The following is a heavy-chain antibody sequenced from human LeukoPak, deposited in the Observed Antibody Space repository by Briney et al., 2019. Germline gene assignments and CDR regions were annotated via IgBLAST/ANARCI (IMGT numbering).Heavy chain of an antibody. V-gene: IGHV3-23*01. CDR1: GFTFSSYA. Sequence: GGSLRLSCAASGFTFSSYAMSWVRQAPGKGLEWVSAISDSGGSTYYADSVKGRFTISRDNSKNTLYLQMNSLRAEDTAVYYCAKVGSYMVRGVIGYNWFDPWGQGTLVTVSS. CDR2: ISDSGGST. D-gene: IGHD3-10*01. J-gene: IGHJ5*02. CDR3: AKVGSYMVRGVIGYNWFDP.